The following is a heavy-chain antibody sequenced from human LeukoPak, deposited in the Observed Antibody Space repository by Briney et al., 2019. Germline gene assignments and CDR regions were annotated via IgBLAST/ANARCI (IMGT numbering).Heavy chain of an antibody. J-gene: IGHJ4*02. CDR3: ARMPPIDLRGATREIDY. CDR2: INPNSGGT. CDR1: GYTFTSYG. V-gene: IGHV1-2*02. D-gene: IGHD1-26*01. Sequence: GASVKVSCKASGYTFTSYGISWVRQAPGQGLEWMGWINPNSGGTNYAQKFQGRVTMTRDTSISTAYMELSRLRSDDTAVYYCARMPPIDLRGATREIDYWGQGTLVTVSS.